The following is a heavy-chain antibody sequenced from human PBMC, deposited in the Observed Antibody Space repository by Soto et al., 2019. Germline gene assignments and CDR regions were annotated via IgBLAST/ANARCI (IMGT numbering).Heavy chain of an antibody. Sequence: EVQLVESGGGLVQPGGSLRLSCAASGFTFSDYYMDWVRQVPGKGLEWIGRTRNKANSYATEYVASVKGRFSISRDDSKDSMYLQMNSPKTEDTAVYYCARDTGGSYDYWGQGALVTVSS. CDR3: ARDTGGSYDY. J-gene: IGHJ4*02. V-gene: IGHV3-72*01. CDR1: GFTFSDYY. D-gene: IGHD1-26*01. CDR2: TRNKANSYAT.